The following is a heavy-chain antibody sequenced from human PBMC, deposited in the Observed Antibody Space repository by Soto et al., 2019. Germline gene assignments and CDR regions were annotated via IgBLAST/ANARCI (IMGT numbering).Heavy chain of an antibody. Sequence: SETLSLTCTVSGGSISSYYWSWIRQPPGKGLEWIGYIYYSGSTNYNPSLKSRVTISVDTSKNQFSLKLSSVTAADTAVYYCARVRDSSSWYYFDYWGQGTLVTVSS. CDR3: ARVRDSSSWYYFDY. J-gene: IGHJ4*02. V-gene: IGHV4-59*01. CDR1: GGSISSYY. CDR2: IYYSGST. D-gene: IGHD6-13*01.